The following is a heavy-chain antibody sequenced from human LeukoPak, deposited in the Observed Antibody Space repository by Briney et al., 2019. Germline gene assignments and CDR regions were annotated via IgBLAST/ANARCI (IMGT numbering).Heavy chain of an antibody. CDR2: INPHSGGT. D-gene: IGHD4-17*01. J-gene: IGHJ4*02. Sequence: GASVRVSCKASGYTFTGYYVHWVRQAPGQGLEWMGWINPHSGGTNYAQKFQGRVTMTRDTSISTAYMDLSRLRSDDTAVYYCARAHEYGDLLIDYWGQGTLVTVSS. V-gene: IGHV1-2*02. CDR1: GYTFTGYY. CDR3: ARAHEYGDLLIDY.